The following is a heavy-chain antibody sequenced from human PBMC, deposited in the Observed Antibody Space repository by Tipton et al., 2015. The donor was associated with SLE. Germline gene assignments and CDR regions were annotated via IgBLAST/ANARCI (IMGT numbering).Heavy chain of an antibody. J-gene: IGHJ4*02. CDR3: VYNTGWYFY. V-gene: IGHV3-33*01. D-gene: IGHD6-19*01. CDR1: GFSLTNYD. Sequence: SLRLSCAASGFSLTNYDMHWVRQAPGKGLECVAGIWNDGTNKYYADSVKGRFTISRDSSKNTLHLQMDSLRAEDSAVYFCVYNTGWYFYWGQGTLVTVSS. CDR2: IWNDGTNK.